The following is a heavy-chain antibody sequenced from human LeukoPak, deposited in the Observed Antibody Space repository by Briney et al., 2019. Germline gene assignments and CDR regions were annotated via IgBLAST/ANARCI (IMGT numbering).Heavy chain of an antibody. CDR3: AQEDSEGGPNWFDP. Sequence: GGSLRLSCAASGLTFTTYGMSWVRQAPGKGLEWISAVSGGGTTSYADSVRGRFAISRDNSKNTLYLQMNSLRAEDTAVYYCAQEDSEGGPNWFDPWGQGALVTVSS. J-gene: IGHJ5*02. D-gene: IGHD1-14*01. V-gene: IGHV3-23*01. CDR2: VSGGGTT. CDR1: GLTFTTYG.